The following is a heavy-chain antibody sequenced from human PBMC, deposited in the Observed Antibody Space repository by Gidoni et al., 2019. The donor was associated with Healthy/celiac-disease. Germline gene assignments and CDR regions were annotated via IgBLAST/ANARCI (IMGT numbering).Heavy chain of an antibody. J-gene: IGHJ3*02. Sequence: QVQLQESGPGLVKPSETLSLTCPVSGGSISSYYWSWIRQTPGKGLEWIVYIYYSGSTNYNPSLKSRVTISVDTSKNQFSLKLSSVTAADTAVYYCARDVVDAFDIWGQGTMVTVSS. CDR2: IYYSGST. V-gene: IGHV4-59*01. CDR1: GGSISSYY. D-gene: IGHD2-15*01. CDR3: ARDVVDAFDI.